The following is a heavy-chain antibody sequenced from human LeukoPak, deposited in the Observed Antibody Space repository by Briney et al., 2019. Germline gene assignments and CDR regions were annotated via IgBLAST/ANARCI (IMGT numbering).Heavy chain of an antibody. CDR2: IPYNGHYR. Sequence: GGSLRPSCAASAFTFSTYGIHCVRHPQGKGRGWEAVIPYNGHYRTFAHSVKRRFTLSRDDSRNKLYLQINSLRPGDTAVYYCAKDRGGYTYYPFLSYFFDYWGQGTLVTVSS. CDR1: AFTFSTYG. V-gene: IGHV3-30*18. J-gene: IGHJ4*02. CDR3: AKDRGGYTYYPFLSYFFDY. D-gene: IGHD5-12*01.